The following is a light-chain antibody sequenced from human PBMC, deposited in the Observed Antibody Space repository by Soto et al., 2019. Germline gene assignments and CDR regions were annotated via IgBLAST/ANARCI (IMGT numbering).Light chain of an antibody. CDR2: DND. V-gene: IGLV1-51*01. CDR3: GAWDNRLSVYV. Sequence: GGRANIGDNFVSWYQKLPGTAPKLLICDNDKRPSGISDRFSGSKSGTSATLGITGLQTGDEAAYFCGAWDNRLSVYVFGTGTKVTVL. J-gene: IGLJ1*01. CDR1: RANIGDNF.